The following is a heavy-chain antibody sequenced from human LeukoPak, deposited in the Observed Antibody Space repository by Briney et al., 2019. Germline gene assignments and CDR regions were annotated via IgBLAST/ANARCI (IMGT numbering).Heavy chain of an antibody. CDR1: GGSISSGDYY. Sequence: KPSETLSLTCTVSGGSISSGDYYWSWIRQPPGKGLEWIGYIYYSESTYYNPSLKSRVTISVDTSKNQFSLKLSSVTAADTAVYYCARGGAQGYCSSTSCYKAHRFDPWGQGTLVTVSS. J-gene: IGHJ5*02. CDR3: ARGGAQGYCSSTSCYKAHRFDP. D-gene: IGHD2-2*01. V-gene: IGHV4-30-4*01. CDR2: IYYSEST.